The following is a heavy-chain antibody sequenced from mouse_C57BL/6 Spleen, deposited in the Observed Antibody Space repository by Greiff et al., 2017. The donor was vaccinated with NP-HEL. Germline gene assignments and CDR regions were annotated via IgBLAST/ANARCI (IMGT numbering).Heavy chain of an antibody. V-gene: IGHV1-85*01. D-gene: IGHD1-1*01. CDR2: IYPRDGST. CDR1: GYTFTSYD. J-gene: IGHJ1*03. Sequence: VQLQESGPELVKPGASVKLSCKASGYTFTSYDINWVKQRPGQGLEWIGWIYPRDGSTKYNEKFKGKATLTVDTSSSTAYMELHSLTSEDSAVYFCASPIYYGSSSPYWYFDVWGTGTTVTVSS. CDR3: ASPIYYGSSSPYWYFDV.